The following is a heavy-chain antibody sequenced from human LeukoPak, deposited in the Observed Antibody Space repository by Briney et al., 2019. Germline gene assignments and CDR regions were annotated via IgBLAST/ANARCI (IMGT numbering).Heavy chain of an antibody. CDR1: GNTLTELS. D-gene: IGHD1-26*01. V-gene: IGHV1-24*01. J-gene: IGHJ4*02. CDR2: FDPEDGEA. Sequence: GASVKVSCRVSGNTLTELSTHWVRQAPGKGLEWMGGFDPEDGEAVYAQKFQGRVTMTEDTSTNTAYMELSSLRSEDTAVFYCATGAAWDLLTYWGQGTLVTVSS. CDR3: ATGAAWDLLTY.